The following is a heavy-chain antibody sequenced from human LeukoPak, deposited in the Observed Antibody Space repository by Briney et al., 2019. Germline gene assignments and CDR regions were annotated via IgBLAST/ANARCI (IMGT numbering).Heavy chain of an antibody. Sequence: GGSLRLSCAASGFTFSDYYMSWIRQAPGKGLEWVSYISNTGNTIYDADSVKGRFTISRDNARNPLYLQMNSLRVEDTAVYYCARPSSSGWSWVYANWGQGTLVTVSS. CDR1: GFTFSDYY. V-gene: IGHV3-11*04. J-gene: IGHJ4*02. CDR2: ISNTGNTI. D-gene: IGHD6-19*01. CDR3: ARPSSSGWSWVYAN.